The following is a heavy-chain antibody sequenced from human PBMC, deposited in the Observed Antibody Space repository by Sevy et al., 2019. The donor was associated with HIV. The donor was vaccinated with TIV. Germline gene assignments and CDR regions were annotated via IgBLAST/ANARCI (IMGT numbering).Heavy chain of an antibody. V-gene: IGHV3-15*01. D-gene: IGHD3-10*01. J-gene: IGHJ5*02. CDR3: TTSPLVQGVP. CDR1: EFTFNNAW. CDR2: IKSKIDGGAT. Sequence: GGSLRLSCAASEFTFNNAWMSWVRQAPGKGLEWVGHIKSKIDGGATDYAAPVQGRFTISREDSENTLYLQMNSLKTEDTAVYFCTTSPLVQGVPWGQGTQVTVSS.